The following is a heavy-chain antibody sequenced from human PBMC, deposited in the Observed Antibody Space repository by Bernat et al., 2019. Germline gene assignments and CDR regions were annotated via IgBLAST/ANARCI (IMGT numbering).Heavy chain of an antibody. Sequence: EVQLVESGGNLVQPGGSLRLSCSVSGFTLNTYSMHWVRQAQGKGLEYVSAIGLNGGAYYADSVKGRFIISRDNSKNTLFLQMNSLRVVFSSFYCCLRDLHVGHDDWGQPDDWGQGTLVTVSS. CDR3: LRDLHVGHDDWGQPDD. J-gene: IGHJ1*01. CDR1: GFTLNTYS. CDR2: IGLNGGA. D-gene: IGHD3-16*01. V-gene: IGHV3-64D*06.